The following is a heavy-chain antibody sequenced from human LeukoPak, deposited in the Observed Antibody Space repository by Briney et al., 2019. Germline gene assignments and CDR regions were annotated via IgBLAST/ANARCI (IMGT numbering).Heavy chain of an antibody. V-gene: IGHV3-48*04. J-gene: IGHJ4*02. CDR2: ISTTGSTI. Sequence: PGGSLRLSCAASGFTFSSYAMSWVRQAPGKGLEWISYISTTGSTIYYADSVKGRFTISRDNAKNSLYLQMNSLRAEDTAMYYCARVHCSGGSCYPGEVIDYWGQGTLVTVSS. CDR3: ARVHCSGGSCYPGEVIDY. D-gene: IGHD2-15*01. CDR1: GFTFSSYA.